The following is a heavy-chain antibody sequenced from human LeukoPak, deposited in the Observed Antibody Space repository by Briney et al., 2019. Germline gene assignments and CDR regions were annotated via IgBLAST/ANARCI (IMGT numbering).Heavy chain of an antibody. CDR1: GYTFTGYY. D-gene: IGHD6-19*01. Sequence: ASVKVSCKASGYTFTGYYMHWVRQAPGEGLEWMGWNNPIIGSTRYPQKFQGRVSMTTDTSISTAYMELSSLRSDDTAVYYCASGYSSGLPREIAYFQHWGQGTLVTVSS. CDR3: ASGYSSGLPREIAYFQH. CDR2: NNPIIGST. J-gene: IGHJ1*01. V-gene: IGHV1-2*02.